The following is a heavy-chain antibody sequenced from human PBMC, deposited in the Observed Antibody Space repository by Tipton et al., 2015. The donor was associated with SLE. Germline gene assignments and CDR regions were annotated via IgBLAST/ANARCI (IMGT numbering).Heavy chain of an antibody. CDR1: GGSFSGYY. V-gene: IGHV4-34*01. CDR3: ARDHNSSRGYFDY. D-gene: IGHD1-1*01. CDR2: INHSGST. J-gene: IGHJ4*02. Sequence: TLSLTCAVYGGSFSGYYWNWIRQPPGKGLEWIGEINHSGSTKYNSALKSRVTISVDTSKNQFSVNLTSVTAADTAVYYCARDHNSSRGYFDYWGQGTLVTVSS.